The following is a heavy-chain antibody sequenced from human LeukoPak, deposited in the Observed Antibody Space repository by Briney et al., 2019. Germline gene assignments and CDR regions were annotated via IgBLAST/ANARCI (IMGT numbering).Heavy chain of an antibody. CDR2: IYYSGST. D-gene: IGHD3-22*01. J-gene: IGHJ4*02. CDR1: GGSISSYY. Sequence: SETLSLTCTVSGGSISSYYWSWIRQPPGKGLEWIGYIYYSGSTNYNPSLKSRVTISVDTSKNQFSLKLSSVTAADTAVYYCARVSYYYDSSHLVPRAGNFDYWGQGTPVTVSS. V-gene: IGHV4-59*01. CDR3: ARVSYYYDSSHLVPRAGNFDY.